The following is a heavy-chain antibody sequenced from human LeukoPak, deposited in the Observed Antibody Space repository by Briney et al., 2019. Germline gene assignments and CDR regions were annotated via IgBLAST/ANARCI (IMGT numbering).Heavy chain of an antibody. CDR3: ARGIESYGDYGY. J-gene: IGHJ4*02. V-gene: IGHV4-59*01. CDR2: MYNSGST. CDR1: GGSISGSY. Sequence: SETLSLTCKLAGGSISGSYWSWIRQPPGKGLEWIAYMYNSGSTNYNPSLKSRVTISIDTSKNQFSLKLSSLTAADTAIYYCARGIESYGDYGYWGQGILVTVSS. D-gene: IGHD4-17*01.